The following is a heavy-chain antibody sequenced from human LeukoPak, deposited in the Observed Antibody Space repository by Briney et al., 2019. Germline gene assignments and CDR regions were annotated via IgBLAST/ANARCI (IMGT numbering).Heavy chain of an antibody. D-gene: IGHD2-2*01. Sequence: GGFLRLSCAASGFTFSSYSMNWVRQAPGKGLEWVSYISSSSSTIYYADSVKGRFTISRDNAKNSLYLQMNSLRDEDTAVYYCASCSSTSCNLYYYYGMDVWGQGTTVTVSS. V-gene: IGHV3-48*02. CDR2: ISSSSSTI. CDR1: GFTFSSYS. J-gene: IGHJ6*02. CDR3: ASCSSTSCNLYYYYGMDV.